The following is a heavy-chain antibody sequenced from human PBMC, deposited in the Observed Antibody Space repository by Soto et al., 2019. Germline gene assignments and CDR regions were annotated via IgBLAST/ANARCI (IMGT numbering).Heavy chain of an antibody. CDR2: IYWNGDK. CDR3: AERPGLRASFHS. CDR1: GFSLTTSGVG. Sequence: SGPTLVNPKETLTLTCSFAGFSLTTSGVGVGWIRQPPGKAPEWLALIYWNGDKRYSPSLKSRLTITKDTSKKQVVLTMTNMGPVDTTTYHRAERPGLRASFHSWGPGSLVTVFS. J-gene: IGHJ4*02. V-gene: IGHV2-5*01.